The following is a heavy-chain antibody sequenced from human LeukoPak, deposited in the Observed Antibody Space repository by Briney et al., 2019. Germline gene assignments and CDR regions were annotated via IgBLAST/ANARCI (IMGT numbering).Heavy chain of an antibody. CDR1: GFIFSSYA. CDR2: NSSGGST. Sequence: TGGSLRLSCAASGFIFSSYAMSWVRQAPGKGLEWVSTNSSGGSTYYADSVKGRFTISRDNSKNTLYLHMNSLRAEDTAVYYCTTGVWYSSGWYYFDYWGQGTLVTVSS. V-gene: IGHV3-23*01. CDR3: TTGVWYSSGWYYFDY. J-gene: IGHJ4*02. D-gene: IGHD6-19*01.